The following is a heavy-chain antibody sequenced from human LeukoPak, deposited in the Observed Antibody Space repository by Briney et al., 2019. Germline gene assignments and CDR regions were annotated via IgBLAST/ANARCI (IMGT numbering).Heavy chain of an antibody. J-gene: IGHJ4*02. CDR2: INAGNGNT. CDR1: GYTFTSYA. D-gene: IGHD1-26*01. CDR3: ARGHSGSYYVRVY. Sequence: ASVKVSCKASGYTFTSYAMHWVRQAPGQRLEWMGWINAGNGNTKYSQKFQGRVTITRDTSASTAYMELSSLRSEDTAVYYCARGHSGSYYVRVYWGQGTLVTVSS. V-gene: IGHV1-3*01.